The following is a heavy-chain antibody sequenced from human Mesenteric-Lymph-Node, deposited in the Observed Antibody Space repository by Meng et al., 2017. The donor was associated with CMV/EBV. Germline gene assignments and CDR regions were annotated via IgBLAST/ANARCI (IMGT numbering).Heavy chain of an antibody. J-gene: IGHJ4*02. CDR2: INHSGST. CDR3: AREESGGAGDY. V-gene: IGHV4-34*01. CDR1: GGSFSGYY. Sequence: LTGAVYGGSFSGYYWSWIRQPPGKGLEWIGEINHSGSTNYDPSLKSRVTISVDTSKNQFALKLNSVTAADTAVYYCAREESGGAGDYWGQGTLVTVSS. D-gene: IGHD2-21*01.